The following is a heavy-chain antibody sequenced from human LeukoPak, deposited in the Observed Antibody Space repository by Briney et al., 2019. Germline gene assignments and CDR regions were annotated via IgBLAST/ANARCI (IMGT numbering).Heavy chain of an antibody. V-gene: IGHV3-30*02. D-gene: IGHD6-19*01. Sequence: GGSLRLSCAASGFTFSSYGMHWARQAPGKGLEWVAFIRYDGSNKYYADSVKGRFTISRDNSKNTLYLQMNSLRAEDTAVYYCAKDDGIAVAGLFDYWGQGTLVTVSS. CDR1: GFTFSSYG. CDR3: AKDDGIAVAGLFDY. J-gene: IGHJ4*02. CDR2: IRYDGSNK.